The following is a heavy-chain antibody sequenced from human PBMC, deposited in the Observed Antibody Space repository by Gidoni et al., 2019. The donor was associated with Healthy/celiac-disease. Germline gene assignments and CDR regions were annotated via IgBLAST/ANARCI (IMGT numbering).Heavy chain of an antibody. D-gene: IGHD2-2*03. J-gene: IGHJ4*02. CDR1: GFTFSSYW. CDR3: ARASWITTHSAGYFDY. V-gene: IGHV3-7*03. CDR2: IKQDGSEK. Sequence: EVQLVESGGGLVQPGGSLRLSCAASGFTFSSYWMSWVRQAPGKGLEWVANIKQDGSEKYYVDSVKGRFTISRDNAKNSLYLQMNSLRAEDTAVYYCARASWITTHSAGYFDYWGQGTLVTVSS.